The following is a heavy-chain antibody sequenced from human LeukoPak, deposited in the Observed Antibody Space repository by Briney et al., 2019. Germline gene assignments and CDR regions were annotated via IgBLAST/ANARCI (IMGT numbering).Heavy chain of an antibody. CDR2: ISYDGSNK. D-gene: IGHD3-10*01. CDR3: ASLWFGDLPFDY. Sequence: QPGRSLRLSCAASGFTFSSYAMHWVRQAPGKGLEWVAVISYDGSNKYYADSVKGRFTISRDNSKNTLYLQMNSLRAEDTAVYYCASLWFGDLPFDYRGQGTLVTVSS. CDR1: GFTFSSYA. J-gene: IGHJ4*02. V-gene: IGHV3-30*04.